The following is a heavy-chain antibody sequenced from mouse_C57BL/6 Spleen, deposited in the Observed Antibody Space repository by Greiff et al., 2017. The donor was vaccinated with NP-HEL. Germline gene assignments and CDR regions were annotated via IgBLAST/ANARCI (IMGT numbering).Heavy chain of an antibody. CDR1: GYTFTGYW. J-gene: IGHJ3*01. V-gene: IGHV1-9*01. Sequence: QVQLKESGAELMKPGASVKLSCKATGYTFTGYWIEWVKQRPGHGLEWIGEILPGSGSTNYNEKFKGKATFTADTSSNTAYMQLSSLTTEDAAIYYCARKNYYDYDVPFAYWGQGTLVTVSA. CDR2: ILPGSGST. D-gene: IGHD2-4*01. CDR3: ARKNYYDYDVPFAY.